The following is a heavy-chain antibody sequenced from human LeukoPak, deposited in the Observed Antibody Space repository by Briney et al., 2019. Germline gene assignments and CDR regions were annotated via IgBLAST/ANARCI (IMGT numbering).Heavy chain of an antibody. J-gene: IGHJ6*02. CDR3: ARGDSYAYGPYSYYYPMDV. CDR2: INQSGIT. V-gene: IGHV4-34*01. Sequence: SETLSLTCAVYGGSFSGSYWSWFRQPPGKGLEWIGEINQSGITNYNPSLTSRVSISVDTSKNQFSLRLSFVTAADTAVYYCARGDSYAYGPYSYYYPMDVWGHGTTVTVSS. CDR1: GGSFSGSY. D-gene: IGHD2-21*01.